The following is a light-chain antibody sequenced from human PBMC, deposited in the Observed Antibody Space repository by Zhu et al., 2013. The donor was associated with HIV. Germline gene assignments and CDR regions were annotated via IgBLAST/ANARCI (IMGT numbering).Light chain of an antibody. J-gene: IGKJ4*01. CDR1: QGISSA. Sequence: AILLTQSPSSLSASVGDRVTITCRASQGISSALAWYQQKPGKGPKLLIYGASTLEGGVPSRFSGSGSGTDFTLTISSLQPEDFATYYCQHFDSYPLTFGGGTKVEI. V-gene: IGKV1-13*02. CDR2: GAS. CDR3: QHFDSYPLT.